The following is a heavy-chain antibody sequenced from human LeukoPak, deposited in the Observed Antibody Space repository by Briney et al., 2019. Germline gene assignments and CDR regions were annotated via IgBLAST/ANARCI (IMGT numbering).Heavy chain of an antibody. J-gene: IGHJ4*02. CDR2: ITSSGSTI. CDR3: AREIPYGEFSFDY. V-gene: IGHV3-11*04. CDR1: GFTFSDYY. D-gene: IGHD4-17*01. Sequence: PGGSLRLSCAASGFTFSDYYITWIRQAPGKGLEWVSYITSSGSTIYYIDSVKGRFTISRDNAKNSLYLQMNSLRAEDTAVYYCAREIPYGEFSFDYWGQGTLVTVSS.